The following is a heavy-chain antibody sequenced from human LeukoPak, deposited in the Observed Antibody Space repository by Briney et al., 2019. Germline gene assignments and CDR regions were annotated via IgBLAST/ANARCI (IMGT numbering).Heavy chain of an antibody. Sequence: ASVKVSCKPSGSTFTGAYMHWVRQAPGQGLEWMGWINPNSGETKFAQKFQGRVTMNRDTSISTVYMDLGGLRSDDTAVYYCARVLFNSGYDYWGQGSLVTVSS. D-gene: IGHD3-9*01. CDR1: GSTFTGAY. J-gene: IGHJ4*02. CDR3: ARVLFNSGYDY. V-gene: IGHV1-2*02. CDR2: INPNSGET.